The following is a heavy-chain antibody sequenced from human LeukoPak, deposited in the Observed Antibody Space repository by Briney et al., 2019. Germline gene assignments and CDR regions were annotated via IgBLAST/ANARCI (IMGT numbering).Heavy chain of an antibody. CDR1: GDSISSGDYY. D-gene: IGHD3-10*01. CDR3: ARDVWFGEEEVRFDP. J-gene: IGHJ5*02. CDR2: ISSSGST. Sequence: PSETLSLTCTVSGDSISSGDYYWSWIRQPAGKGLEWIGRISSSGSTNYNPSLKSRVTISVDTSKNQFSLKLSSVTAADTAVYYCARDVWFGEEEVRFDPWGQGTLVTVSS. V-gene: IGHV4-61*02.